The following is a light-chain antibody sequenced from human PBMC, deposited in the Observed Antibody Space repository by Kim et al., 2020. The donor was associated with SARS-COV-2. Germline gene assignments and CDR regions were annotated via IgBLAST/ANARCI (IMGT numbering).Light chain of an antibody. CDR2: SAS. V-gene: IGKV1-9*01. Sequence: ASLGDRVTITCRASQGISSYLAWYQQKPGLAPKVLIFSASTLQSGVPSRFSGSGSGTDFTLTISSLQPEDFATYYCQQLSSYPLTFGGGTKVDIK. J-gene: IGKJ4*01. CDR3: QQLSSYPLT. CDR1: QGISSY.